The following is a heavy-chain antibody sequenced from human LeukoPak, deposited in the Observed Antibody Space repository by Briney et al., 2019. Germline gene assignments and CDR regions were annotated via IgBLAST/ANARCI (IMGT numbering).Heavy chain of an antibody. D-gene: IGHD1-26*01. CDR2: ISGYNGNT. CDR3: ARDGLYSGSYPSPGY. Sequence: ASVKVSCKASGYTFTSYGISWVRQAPGQGLEWMGWISGYNGNTNYAQKLQGRVTMTTDTSTSTAYMELRSLRSDDTAVYYCARDGLYSGSYPSPGYWGQGTLVTVSS. V-gene: IGHV1-18*01. CDR1: GYTFTSYG. J-gene: IGHJ4*02.